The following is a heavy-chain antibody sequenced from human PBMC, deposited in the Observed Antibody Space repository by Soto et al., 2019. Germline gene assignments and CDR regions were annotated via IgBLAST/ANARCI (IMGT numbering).Heavy chain of an antibody. Sequence: GGSLRLSCAASGFTFSNYAMSWVRQAPGKGLDWVSAINDNGGSTYYADSVKGRFTISRDYSKNTLYLQMDSLRAEDTAVYYCAKVTSRDRAYSYGISEYWGQGTLVTVSS. J-gene: IGHJ4*02. D-gene: IGHD5-18*01. V-gene: IGHV3-23*01. CDR3: AKVTSRDRAYSYGISEY. CDR1: GFTFSNYA. CDR2: INDNGGST.